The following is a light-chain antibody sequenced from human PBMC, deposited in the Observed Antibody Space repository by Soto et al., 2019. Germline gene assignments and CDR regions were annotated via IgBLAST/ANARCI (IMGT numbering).Light chain of an antibody. J-gene: IGLJ1*01. Sequence: LTQPPSASGTPGQSVTISCTGTKNDIGVYDFVSWYQHHPGKAPRLIIYEVVQRPSGVPDRFSGSKSGNTASLTVSGLQAADEADYFCKSYAGSNTYVFGSGTKVTVL. CDR1: KNDIGVYDF. CDR2: EVV. CDR3: KSYAGSNTYV. V-gene: IGLV2-8*01.